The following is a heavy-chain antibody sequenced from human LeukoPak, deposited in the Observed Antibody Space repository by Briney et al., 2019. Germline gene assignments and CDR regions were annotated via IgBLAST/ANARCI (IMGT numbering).Heavy chain of an antibody. CDR2: IKEDGSEK. Sequence: GGSLRLSCAASGFTFSAHWMSWVRQAPGRGLEWVANIKEDGSEKYYVDSVKGRFTISRDIAKNSLYLQMNSLRAEDTAVYYCARDLYSQYWGQGTLVTVSS. J-gene: IGHJ4*02. V-gene: IGHV3-7*01. CDR1: GFTFSAHW. D-gene: IGHD2-21*01. CDR3: ARDLYSQY.